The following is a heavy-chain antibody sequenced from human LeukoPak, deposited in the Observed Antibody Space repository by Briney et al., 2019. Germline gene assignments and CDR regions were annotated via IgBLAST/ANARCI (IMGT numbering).Heavy chain of an antibody. D-gene: IGHD2-21*02. J-gene: IGHJ3*02. V-gene: IGHV1-58*02. Sequence: GASVKVSCKASGFTFTSSAMQWVRQARGQRLEWIGWIVVGSGNTNYAQKFQERVTITRDMSTSTAYMELSSLRSEDTAVYYCAAAVVVTAIDAFDIWGQGTMVTVSS. CDR2: IVVGSGNT. CDR3: AAAVVVTAIDAFDI. CDR1: GFTFTSSA.